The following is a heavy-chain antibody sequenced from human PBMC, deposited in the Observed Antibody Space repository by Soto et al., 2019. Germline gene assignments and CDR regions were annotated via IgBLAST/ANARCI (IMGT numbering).Heavy chain of an antibody. J-gene: IGHJ5*02. V-gene: IGHV4-61*01. CDR2: IYYSGST. D-gene: IGHD3-10*01. CDR1: GGSVSSGSYD. CDR3: ARLLWSRGDWFDP. Sequence: XXTLSLPFTVSGGSVSSGSYDWSFIRQPPGKGLEWIGYIYYSGSTNYNPSLKSRVTISVDTSKNQFSLKLSSVNAADTAVYYCARLLWSRGDWFDPWGQGTLVTVSS.